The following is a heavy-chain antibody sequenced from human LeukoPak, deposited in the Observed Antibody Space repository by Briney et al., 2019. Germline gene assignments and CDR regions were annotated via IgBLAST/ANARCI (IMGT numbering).Heavy chain of an antibody. CDR3: AKQKYDHNHLVFRELDS. D-gene: IGHD3-3*01. V-gene: IGHV3-9*01. CDR1: GFTFDEYG. Sequence: PGGSLRLSCAASGFTFDEYGMHWVRQTPGKGLEWVSGINWNSENIGYADSVKGRFTISRDNAKNSLYLQMNSLRPEDTALYYCAKQKYDHNHLVFRELDSWGQGTLVTVSS. CDR2: INWNSENI. J-gene: IGHJ4*02.